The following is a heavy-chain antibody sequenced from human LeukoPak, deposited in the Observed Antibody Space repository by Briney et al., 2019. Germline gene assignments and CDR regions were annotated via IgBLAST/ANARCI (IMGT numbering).Heavy chain of an antibody. V-gene: IGHV3-23*01. D-gene: IGHD2-15*01. CDR2: ISGSGGST. J-gene: IGHJ3*02. CDR1: GFTFSSYA. Sequence: PGGSLRLSCAASGFTFSSYAMSWVRQAPGKGLEWVSAISGSGGSTYYADSVKGRFTISRDNAKNSLYLQMNSLRAEDTAVYYCARDIVVVVAATPAFDIWGQETMVTVSS. CDR3: ARDIVVVVAATPAFDI.